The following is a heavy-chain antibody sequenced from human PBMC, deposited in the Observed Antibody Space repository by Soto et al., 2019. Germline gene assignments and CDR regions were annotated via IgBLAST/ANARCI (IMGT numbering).Heavy chain of an antibody. CDR2: IGNSNNTT. Sequence: EVQLVESGGGLVKPGGSPRLSCAASGFTFSDYSMLCVRQAPGKGLEWLAFIGNSNNTTFYADSVRGRFTISRDNPKNSVYLQMNSLREEDTAVYFCAREEGYCNGGPCYRGAFDFWGQGTIVTVSS. CDR3: AREEGYCNGGPCYRGAFDF. D-gene: IGHD2-15*01. CDR1: GFTFSDYS. J-gene: IGHJ3*01. V-gene: IGHV3-21*02.